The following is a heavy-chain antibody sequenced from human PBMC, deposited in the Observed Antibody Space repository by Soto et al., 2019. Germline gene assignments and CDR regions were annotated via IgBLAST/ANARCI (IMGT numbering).Heavy chain of an antibody. CDR2: ISPDDSDT. V-gene: IGHV5-51*01. Sequence: GESLKISCKGSGYTFSDHWIAWVRQMPGKGMEWRGIISPDDSDTRYRPSFQGQVTISVDKSVSTAYLQCTSLPPSDTAIYHCVRQAWIQRWEPMCYFDYWGRGTQVTVSS. D-gene: IGHD5-18*01. CDR1: GYTFSDHW. CDR3: VRQAWIQRWEPMCYFDY. J-gene: IGHJ4*01.